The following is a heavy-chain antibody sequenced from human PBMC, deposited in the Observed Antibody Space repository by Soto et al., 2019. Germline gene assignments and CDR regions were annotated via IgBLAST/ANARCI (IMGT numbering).Heavy chain of an antibody. D-gene: IGHD3-3*01. Sequence: SETLSLTCTVSGGSISSYYWSWIRQPAGKGLEWIGRIYTSGSTNYNPSLKSRVTMSVDTSKNQFSLKLSSVTAADTAVYYCAREIYFWSGYYYGMDVCGQRTTVTVSS. J-gene: IGHJ6*02. V-gene: IGHV4-4*07. CDR2: IYTSGST. CDR3: AREIYFWSGYYYGMDV. CDR1: GGSISSYY.